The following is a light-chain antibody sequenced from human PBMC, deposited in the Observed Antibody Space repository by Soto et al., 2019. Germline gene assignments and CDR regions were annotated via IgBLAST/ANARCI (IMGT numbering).Light chain of an antibody. V-gene: IGKV1-5*03. CDR1: QSISSW. CDR3: RQRYGSAPST. J-gene: IGKJ5*01. Sequence: DIELTQSPCTLSASAGGRFTITCRASQSISSWLAGYQQQPAKAPPRIXYKASTLEGGVPPRCSGGGSATAFALPTSSLLAADDVALYCRQRYGSAPSTFGQGTQLEIK. CDR2: KAS.